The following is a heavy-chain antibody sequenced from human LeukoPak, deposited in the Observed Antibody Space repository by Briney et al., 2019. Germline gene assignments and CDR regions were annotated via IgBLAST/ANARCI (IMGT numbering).Heavy chain of an antibody. Sequence: ASVKVSCKTSGGTFNNSAISWVRQAPGQGLEWMGWINPNSGGTNYAQKFQGRVTMTRDTSISTAYMELSRLRSDDTAVYYCARDGDYYDFWSGYYSPNWFDPWGQGTLVTVSS. CDR3: ARDGDYYDFWSGYYSPNWFDP. D-gene: IGHD3-3*01. J-gene: IGHJ5*02. CDR1: GGTFNNSA. V-gene: IGHV1-2*02. CDR2: INPNSGGT.